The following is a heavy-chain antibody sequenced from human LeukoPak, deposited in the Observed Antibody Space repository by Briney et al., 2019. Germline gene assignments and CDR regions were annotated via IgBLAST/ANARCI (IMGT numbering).Heavy chain of an antibody. CDR3: AKHSHSGSSNFRLSYFQH. Sequence: GGSLRLSCAASGFTFSSYEMNWVRQAPGKGLEWVSYISSSGSTIYYADSVKGRFTISRDNAKNSLHLQMNSLRAEDMALYYCAKHSHSGSSNFRLSYFQHWGQGTLVTVSS. CDR2: ISSSGSTI. V-gene: IGHV3-48*03. J-gene: IGHJ1*01. CDR1: GFTFSSYE. D-gene: IGHD6-13*01.